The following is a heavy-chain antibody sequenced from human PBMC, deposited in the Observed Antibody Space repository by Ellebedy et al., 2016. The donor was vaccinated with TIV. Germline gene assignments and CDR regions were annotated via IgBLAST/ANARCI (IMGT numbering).Heavy chain of an antibody. D-gene: IGHD3/OR15-3a*01. CDR1: GDSVSSNSAA. J-gene: IGHJ4*02. CDR2: TYYRSKWYN. V-gene: IGHV6-1*01. Sequence: SQTLSLTCAISGDSVSSNSAAWNWIRQSPSRGLEWLGRTYYRSKWYNDYAVSVKSRITINPDTSKNQFSLQLNSLTSEDTAMYYCAGRGTAGTGFTYWGQGTLVTVSS. CDR3: AGRGTAGTGFTY.